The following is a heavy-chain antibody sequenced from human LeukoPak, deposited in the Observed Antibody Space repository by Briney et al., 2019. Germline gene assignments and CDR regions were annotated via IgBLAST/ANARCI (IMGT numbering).Heavy chain of an antibody. CDR3: AKDPFRLRFGDFYYFDY. D-gene: IGHD3-10*01. CDR1: GFTFNTYA. Sequence: GGSLRLSCAASGFTFNTYAMNWVRQAPEEGLEWVSGISGSGGSTNYADSVKGRFTISRDNSNNTLYLQMNSLRAEDTAVYYCAKDPFRLRFGDFYYFDYWGQGTLVTVSS. V-gene: IGHV3-23*01. CDR2: ISGSGGST. J-gene: IGHJ4*02.